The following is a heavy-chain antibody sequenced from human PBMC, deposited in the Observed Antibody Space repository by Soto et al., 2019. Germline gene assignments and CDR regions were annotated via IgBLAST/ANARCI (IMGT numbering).Heavy chain of an antibody. Sequence: GASVKVSCKASGITFTTYAIHWVRQAPGQGLEWMGWINAGNGNTRYSQKFQGRVTLTRDTSASTAYMDLSSLTSEDAAIYYCARAISGYVTWGQGTLVTVPS. CDR3: ARAISGYVT. D-gene: IGHD5-12*01. V-gene: IGHV1-3*01. J-gene: IGHJ5*02. CDR1: GITFTTYA. CDR2: INAGNGNT.